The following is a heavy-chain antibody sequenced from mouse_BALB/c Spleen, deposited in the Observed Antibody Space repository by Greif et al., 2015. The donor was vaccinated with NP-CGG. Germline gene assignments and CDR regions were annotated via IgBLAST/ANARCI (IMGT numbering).Heavy chain of an antibody. Sequence: QVQLQQSGAELMKPGASVKISCKATGYTFGSYWIEWVKQRPGHGFEWIGEILPGSGSTNYNEKFKGKATFTADTSSNTAYMQPSSLTSEDSAVYYCARLWELDYWGQGTTLTVSS. V-gene: IGHV1-9*01. J-gene: IGHJ2*01. CDR3: ARLWELDY. CDR2: ILPGSGST. CDR1: GYTFGSYW. D-gene: IGHD4-1*01.